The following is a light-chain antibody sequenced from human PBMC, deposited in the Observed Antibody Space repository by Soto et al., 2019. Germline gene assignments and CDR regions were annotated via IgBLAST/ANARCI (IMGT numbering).Light chain of an antibody. CDR3: QQRSDWHPWT. V-gene: IGKV3-11*01. Sequence: EIVLTQSPATLSLSPGEGATLSCRASQSISSYLAWYQQKPGQAPRLLIYDASSRATGIPARFSGSGSGTDFILPISSLEPEDFAVYYCQQRSDWHPWTFGQGTKVEIK. J-gene: IGKJ1*01. CDR2: DAS. CDR1: QSISSY.